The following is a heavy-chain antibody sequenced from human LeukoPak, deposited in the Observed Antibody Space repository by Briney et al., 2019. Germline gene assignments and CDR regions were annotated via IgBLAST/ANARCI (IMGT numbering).Heavy chain of an antibody. J-gene: IGHJ6*02. D-gene: IGHD2-15*01. CDR3: AKPRYNPYSFDFYGMDV. Sequence: PGGSLRLSCAASGFTFSSYGMHWVRQAPGKGLEWVAVTSYDGSNKNYADSVKGRFTISRDNSKNTLYLQMNGLRAEDTAVYYCAKPRYNPYSFDFYGMDVWGQGTTVTVSS. V-gene: IGHV3-30*18. CDR2: TSYDGSNK. CDR1: GFTFSSYG.